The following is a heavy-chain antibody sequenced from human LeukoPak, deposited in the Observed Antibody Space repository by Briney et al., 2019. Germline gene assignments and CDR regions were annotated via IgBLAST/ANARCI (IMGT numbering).Heavy chain of an antibody. CDR1: GFTFSSYE. D-gene: IGHD3-10*01. Sequence: PGGSLRLSCAASGFTFSSYEMNWVRQAPGKGLEWVSYISSSGSTIYYADSVKGRFTISRDNAKNSLYLQMNSLRAEDTAVYYCARTLKYTPGAFDIWGQGTMVTVSS. CDR3: ARTLKYTPGAFDI. V-gene: IGHV3-48*03. CDR2: ISSSGSTI. J-gene: IGHJ3*02.